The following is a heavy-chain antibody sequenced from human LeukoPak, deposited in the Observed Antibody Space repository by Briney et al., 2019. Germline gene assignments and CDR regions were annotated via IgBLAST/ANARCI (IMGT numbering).Heavy chain of an antibody. CDR2: INPNSGGT. J-gene: IGHJ3*02. V-gene: IGHV1-2*02. Sequence: ASVKVSCKASGYTFTGYYMHWVRQAPGQGLEWMGWINPNSGGTNYAQKFQGRVTMTRDTSISTAYMELSRLRSDDTAVYYCAKSKFTIFGVVFAFDIWGQGTMVTVSS. CDR1: GYTFTGYY. D-gene: IGHD3-3*01. CDR3: AKSKFTIFGVVFAFDI.